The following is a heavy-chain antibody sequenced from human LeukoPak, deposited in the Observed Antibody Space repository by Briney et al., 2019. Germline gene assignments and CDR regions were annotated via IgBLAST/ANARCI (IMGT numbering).Heavy chain of an antibody. Sequence: SETLSLTCAVYGGSFSGYYWNWIRQPPGKGLEWIGEINHSGSTNYNPSLKSRVTISVDTSKNQFSLKLSSVTAADTAVYYCARGPYYYDSSGYYFASAFDIWGQGTMVTVSS. CDR1: GGSFSGYY. D-gene: IGHD3-22*01. CDR3: ARGPYYYDSSGYYFASAFDI. J-gene: IGHJ3*02. V-gene: IGHV4-34*01. CDR2: INHSGST.